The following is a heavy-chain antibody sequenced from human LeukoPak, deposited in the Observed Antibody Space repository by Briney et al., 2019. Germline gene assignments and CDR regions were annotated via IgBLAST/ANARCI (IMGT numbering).Heavy chain of an antibody. CDR2: ISGSGGST. Sequence: GSLRLSCAASGFTFSNSALSWVRQAPGKGLEWVSAISGSGGSTYYTDSVKGRFTISRDNSKNTLYLQMNSLSAEDTAVYYCARSVVTATPHYFQHWGQGTLVTVSS. CDR3: ARSVVTATPHYFQH. V-gene: IGHV3-23*01. D-gene: IGHD2-21*02. J-gene: IGHJ1*01. CDR1: GFTFSNSA.